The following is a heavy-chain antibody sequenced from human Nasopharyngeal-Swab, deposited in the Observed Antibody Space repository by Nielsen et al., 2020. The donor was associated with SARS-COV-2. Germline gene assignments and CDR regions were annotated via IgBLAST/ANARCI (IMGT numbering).Heavy chain of an antibody. Sequence: GESLKISCAASGFTFRSYSMNWVRQAPGKGLEWVSSISSSSSYIYYADSVKGRFTISRDNAKNSLYLQMNSLRAEDTAVYYCARDPFSGYWGQGTLVTVSS. CDR2: ISSSSSYI. D-gene: IGHD3-10*01. V-gene: IGHV3-21*01. CDR3: ARDPFSGY. CDR1: GFTFRSYS. J-gene: IGHJ4*02.